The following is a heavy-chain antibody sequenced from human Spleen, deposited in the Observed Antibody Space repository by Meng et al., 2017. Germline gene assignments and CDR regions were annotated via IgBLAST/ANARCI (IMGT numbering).Heavy chain of an antibody. CDR3: ASQVFSGLNWFGP. CDR2: IYHSGST. V-gene: IGHV4-4*02. CDR1: GGSISSNNW. Sequence: QVQRQTSGPGLGKPSGPLALPCAVSGGSISSNNWLSWVRQPPGKGLEWIGEIYHSGSTNYNPSLKSRVTMSVDKSKNQFSLKLSSVTAADTAVYYCASQVFSGLNWFGPWGQGTLVTVSS. J-gene: IGHJ5*02. D-gene: IGHD3-10*01.